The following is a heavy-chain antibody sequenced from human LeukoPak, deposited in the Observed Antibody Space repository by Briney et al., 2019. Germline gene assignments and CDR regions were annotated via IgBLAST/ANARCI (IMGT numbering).Heavy chain of an antibody. CDR3: ARDRSSGWYYYGMDV. J-gene: IGHJ6*02. V-gene: IGHV4-59*01. CDR1: GGSISSYY. CDR2: IYYSGST. D-gene: IGHD6-19*01. Sequence: SETLSLTCTVSGGSISSYYWSWIWQPPGKGLEWIGYIYYSGSTNYNPSLKSRVTISVDTSKNQFSLKLSSVTAADTAVYYCARDRSSGWYYYGMDVWGQGTTVTVSS.